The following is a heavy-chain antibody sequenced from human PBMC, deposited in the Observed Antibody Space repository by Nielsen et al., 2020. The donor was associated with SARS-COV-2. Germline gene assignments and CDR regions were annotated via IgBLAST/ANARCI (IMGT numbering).Heavy chain of an antibody. V-gene: IGHV3-23*03. CDR3: ASPFVF. J-gene: IGHJ4*02. CDR1: GFSFSDYA. Sequence: GESLKISCVASGFSFSDYAIGWVRRAPGKGLECVSIIYGTGETTYYPDSLVGRFTISRDNSMNMVFLQMNSLRADDTALYYCASPFVFWGQGILVTVSS. CDR2: IYGTGETT.